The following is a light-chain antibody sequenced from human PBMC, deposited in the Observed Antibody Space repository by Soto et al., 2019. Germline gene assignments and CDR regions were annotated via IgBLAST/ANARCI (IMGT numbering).Light chain of an antibody. CDR2: EVS. CDR3: CSYAGSITSVV. Sequence: QSVLTQPASVSGSPGQSITISCTGTSGDVGNYDLVSWYQQHPGKAPKFIIYEVSKRPSGASNRFSGSKSGNTASLTISGLQAEDEAVYYCCSYAGSITSVVFGGGTKLTVL. V-gene: IGLV2-23*02. J-gene: IGLJ3*02. CDR1: SGDVGNYDL.